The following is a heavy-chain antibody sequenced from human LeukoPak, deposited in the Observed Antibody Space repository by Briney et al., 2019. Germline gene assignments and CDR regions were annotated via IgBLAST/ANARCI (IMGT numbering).Heavy chain of an antibody. V-gene: IGHV3-11*04. CDR3: AREGGAFWSGARREKKFDY. J-gene: IGHJ4*02. Sequence: GGSLRLSCAASGFTFSDYYMSWIRQAPGKGLEWVSYISSSGSTIYYADSVKGRFTISRDNAKNSLYLQMNSLRAEDTAVYYCAREGGAFWSGARREKKFDYWGQGTLVTVSS. CDR2: ISSSGSTI. CDR1: GFTFSDYY. D-gene: IGHD3-3*01.